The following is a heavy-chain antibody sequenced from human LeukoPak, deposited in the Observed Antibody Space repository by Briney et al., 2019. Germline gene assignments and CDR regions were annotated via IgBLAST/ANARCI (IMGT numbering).Heavy chain of an antibody. CDR1: GFTFSSHA. CDR2: MSGSGGNT. V-gene: IGHV3-23*01. CDR3: AKGKVREFDY. J-gene: IGHJ4*02. Sequence: PGGSLRLSWAASGFTFSSHAMSWVRQAPGKGLEWVSTMSGSGGNTYYADSVKGRFTISRDNSKNTLSLQMNSLRAEDTAVYYCAKGKVREFDYWGQGTLVTVSS.